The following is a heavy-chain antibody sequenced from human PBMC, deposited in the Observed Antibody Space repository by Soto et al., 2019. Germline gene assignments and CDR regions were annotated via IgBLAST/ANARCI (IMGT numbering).Heavy chain of an antibody. Sequence: QVPLVQSGAEVKKPGASVKVSCKASGYTFTSYDINWVRQATGQGLEWMGWMNPNSGNTGYAQKFQGRVTMTRNTSISTAYMELRSLRSEDTAVYYCARATKLYCSGGSCYLLDYWGQGTLVTVSS. V-gene: IGHV1-8*01. CDR2: MNPNSGNT. D-gene: IGHD2-15*01. J-gene: IGHJ4*02. CDR1: GYTFTSYD. CDR3: ARATKLYCSGGSCYLLDY.